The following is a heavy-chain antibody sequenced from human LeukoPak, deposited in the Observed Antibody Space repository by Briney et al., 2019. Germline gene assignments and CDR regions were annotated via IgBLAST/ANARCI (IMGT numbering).Heavy chain of an antibody. D-gene: IGHD6-13*01. J-gene: IGHJ4*02. CDR3: ARDMAAANRVLDY. Sequence: GGSLRLSCTASGLTLSNYWMIWVRQAPGKGLQWVAKIKQDGSEKYYVDSVKGRFTISRDNAKNTLYLQMNSLRAEDTAVYYCARDMAAANRVLDYWGQGTLVTVSS. V-gene: IGHV3-7*01. CDR2: IKQDGSEK. CDR1: GLTLSNYW.